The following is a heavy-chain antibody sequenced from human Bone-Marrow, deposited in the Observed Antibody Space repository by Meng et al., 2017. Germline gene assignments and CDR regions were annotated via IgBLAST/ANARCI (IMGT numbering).Heavy chain of an antibody. CDR1: GFTFSAYA. D-gene: IGHD1-20*01. J-gene: IGHJ3*02. CDR2: ISGSGGGP. CDR3: AKGGYNWNVGAFDI. Sequence: GESLKISCTASGFTFSAYAMSWVRQTPGKGLEWVSSISGSGGGPYYADSVKGRFTISRDNSKNTLYLQMNSLRAEDTAVYYCAKGGYNWNVGAFDIWGQGTMVTVSS. V-gene: IGHV3-23*01.